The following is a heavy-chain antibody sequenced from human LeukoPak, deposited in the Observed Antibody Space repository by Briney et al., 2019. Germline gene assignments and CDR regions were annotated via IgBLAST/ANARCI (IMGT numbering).Heavy chain of an antibody. V-gene: IGHV4-39*02. CDR1: GGSISSSSYY. J-gene: IGHJ5*02. D-gene: IGHD6-13*01. Sequence: SETLSLTCTVSGGSISSSSYYWGWIRQPPGKGLEWIGEINHSGSTNYNPSLKSRVTISVDTSKNHFSLKLSSVTAADTAVYYCARDLQLAPNWFDPWGQGTLVTVSS. CDR3: ARDLQLAPNWFDP. CDR2: INHSGST.